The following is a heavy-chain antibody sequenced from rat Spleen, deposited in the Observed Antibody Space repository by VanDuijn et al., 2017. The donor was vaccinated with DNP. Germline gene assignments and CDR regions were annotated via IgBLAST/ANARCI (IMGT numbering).Heavy chain of an antibody. CDR1: GFSLTNYH. J-gene: IGHJ4*01. Sequence: QVQLKESGPDLVQPSQTLSLTCTVSGFSLTNYHVHWVRQPPGKGLDWMGRIQSGGNTDYNSALKSRLSISRDTSKSQVFLQMNSLQTEETAIYFCTRAPYGSWALDAWGQGTSVTVSS. V-gene: IGHV2-27*01. D-gene: IGHD1-3*01. CDR3: TRAPYGSWALDA. CDR2: IQSGGNT.